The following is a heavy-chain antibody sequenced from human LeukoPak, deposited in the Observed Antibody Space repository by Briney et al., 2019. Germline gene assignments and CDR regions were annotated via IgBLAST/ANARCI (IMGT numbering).Heavy chain of an antibody. J-gene: IGHJ5*02. D-gene: IGHD3-10*01. CDR3: ARGLWFGELSNWFDP. CDR2: ISAYNGNT. CDR1: GYTFTSYG. V-gene: IGHV1-18*01. Sequence: GASVKVSCKASGYTFTSYGISWVRQAPGQGLEWMGWISAYNGNTNYAQKLQGRVTMTTDTSTSTAYMELRSLRSDDTAVYYCARGLWFGELSNWFDPWGQGTLVTVSS.